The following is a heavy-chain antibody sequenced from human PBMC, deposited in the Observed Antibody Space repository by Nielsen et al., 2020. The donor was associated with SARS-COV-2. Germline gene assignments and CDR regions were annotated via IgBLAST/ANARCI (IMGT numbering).Heavy chain of an antibody. J-gene: IGHJ3*02. Sequence: SLKISCAASGFTFDDYAMHWVRQAPGKGLEWVSGISWNSGSIGYADSVKGRFTISRDNAKNSLYLQMNSLRAEDTASYYCAKDMGIAVAGGGAFDIWGQGTMVTVSS. CDR3: AKDMGIAVAGGGAFDI. CDR2: ISWNSGSI. D-gene: IGHD6-19*01. CDR1: GFTFDDYA. V-gene: IGHV3-9*01.